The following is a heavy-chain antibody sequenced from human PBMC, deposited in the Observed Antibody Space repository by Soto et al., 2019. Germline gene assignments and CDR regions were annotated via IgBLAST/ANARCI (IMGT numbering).Heavy chain of an antibody. Sequence: GASVKVSCKASGYTFTSYAMHWVRQAPGQRLEWMGWINAGNGNTKYSQKLQGRVTITRDTSASTAYMELSSLRSEDTAVYYCARDRWSYYTGRNNWFDPWGQGTLVTVSS. CDR3: ARDRWSYYTGRNNWFDP. CDR1: GYTFTSYA. V-gene: IGHV1-3*01. D-gene: IGHD1-26*01. CDR2: INAGNGNT. J-gene: IGHJ5*02.